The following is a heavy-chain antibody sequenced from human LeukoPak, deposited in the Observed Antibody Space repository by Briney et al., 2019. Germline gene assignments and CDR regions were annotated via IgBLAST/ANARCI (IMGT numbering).Heavy chain of an antibody. CDR3: ARAPVTTGPYYYYMDV. CDR2: ISPSGAST. Sequence: ASVKVSCKSFGYTFTSNYMHWVRQAPGQGPEWMGVISPSGASTTYAQTFQGRVTLTRDMSTSTDYLELSSLRSEDTAVYYCARAPVTTGPYYYYMDVWGKGTTVTVSS. J-gene: IGHJ6*03. CDR1: GYTFTSNY. V-gene: IGHV1-46*01. D-gene: IGHD4-17*01.